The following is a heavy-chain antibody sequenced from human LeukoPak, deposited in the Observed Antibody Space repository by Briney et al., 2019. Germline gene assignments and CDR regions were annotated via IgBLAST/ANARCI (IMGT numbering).Heavy chain of an antibody. J-gene: IGHJ4*02. CDR2: IRQDGNEK. CDR1: GFTFSSSW. V-gene: IGHV3-7*03. D-gene: IGHD1-14*01. CDR3: ARDRTGAGLDY. Sequence: GGSLRLSCAASGFTFSSSWMSWVRRAPGKGLEWVANIRQDGNEKYFADSVKGRFTISRDNAKNSLFLQVNSLRAEDTAVYYCARDRTGAGLDYWGQGTLVTVSS.